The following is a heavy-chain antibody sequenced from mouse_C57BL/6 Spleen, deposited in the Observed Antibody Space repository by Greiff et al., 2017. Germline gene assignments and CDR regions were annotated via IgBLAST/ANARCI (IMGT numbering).Heavy chain of an antibody. CDR1: GYTFTSYW. Sequence: VQLQQPGTELVKPGASVKLSCKASGYTFTSYWMHWVKQRPGQGLEWIGNINPSNGGTNYNEKFKSKATLTVDKSSSTAYMRLSSLTSEDSAVYYCAREDSNYGYFDVWGTGTTVTVSS. J-gene: IGHJ1*03. CDR2: INPSNGGT. V-gene: IGHV1-53*01. CDR3: AREDSNYGYFDV. D-gene: IGHD2-5*01.